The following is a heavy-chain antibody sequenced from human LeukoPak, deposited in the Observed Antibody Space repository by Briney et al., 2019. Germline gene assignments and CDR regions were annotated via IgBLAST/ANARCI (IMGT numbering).Heavy chain of an antibody. CDR2: IIPISGTA. D-gene: IGHD6-19*01. Sequence: EASVKVSCKASGGTFSSYAISWVRQAPGQGLEWKGGIIPISGTANYAQKFQGRVTITADESTSTAYMELSSLRSEGTAVYYCARPAVAGLYYFYYWGQGTLVTVSS. J-gene: IGHJ4*02. CDR3: ARPAVAGLYYFYY. CDR1: GGTFSSYA. V-gene: IGHV1-69*13.